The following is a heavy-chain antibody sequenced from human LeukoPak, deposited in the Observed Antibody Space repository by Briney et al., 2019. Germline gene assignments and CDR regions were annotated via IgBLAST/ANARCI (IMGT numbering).Heavy chain of an antibody. CDR3: AKSDNTWGSSPPGY. CDR1: GFTFSSFA. D-gene: IGHD3-16*01. Sequence: GGSLRLSCAASGFTFSSFAVSWVRQAPGKGLEWVSAISGSGGSTYYADSVKGRFTISRDNSKNTLYLQMNSLRAEDTAVYYCAKSDNTWGSSPPGYWGQGTLVTVSS. J-gene: IGHJ4*02. CDR2: ISGSGGST. V-gene: IGHV3-23*01.